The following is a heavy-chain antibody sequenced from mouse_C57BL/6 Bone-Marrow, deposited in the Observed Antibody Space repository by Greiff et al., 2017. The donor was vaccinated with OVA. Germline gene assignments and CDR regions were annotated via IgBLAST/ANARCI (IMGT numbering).Heavy chain of an antibody. CDR2: IDPETGGT. CDR3: TRESITTVVAKDY. J-gene: IGHJ2*01. Sequence: QLQQSGAELVRPGASVTLSCKASGSTFTDYEMHWVKQTPVHGLEWIGAIDPETGGTAYNQKFKGKAILTADKSSSTAYMELRSLTSEDSAVYYCTRESITTVVAKDYWGQGTTLTVAS. V-gene: IGHV1-15*01. D-gene: IGHD1-1*01. CDR1: GSTFTDYE.